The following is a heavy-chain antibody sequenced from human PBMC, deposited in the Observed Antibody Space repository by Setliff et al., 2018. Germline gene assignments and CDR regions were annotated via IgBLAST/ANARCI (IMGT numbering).Heavy chain of an antibody. Sequence: LRLSCAASTFTLGTYSMHWVRQAPGKGLAWVSSISPYSDYIYYADSVKGRFTISRDNAKNSLYLQMNSLGAEDTAVYYCAKDLGYGDYGWFDAWGQGTLVTVS. D-gene: IGHD4-17*01. CDR1: TFTLGTYS. J-gene: IGHJ5*02. V-gene: IGHV3-21*06. CDR2: ISPYSDYI. CDR3: AKDLGYGDYGWFDA.